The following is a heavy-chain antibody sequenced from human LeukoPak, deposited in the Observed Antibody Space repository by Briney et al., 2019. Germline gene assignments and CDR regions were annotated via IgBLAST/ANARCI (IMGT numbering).Heavy chain of an antibody. CDR1: GGSISSHY. Sequence: SEALSLTCTVSGGSISSHYWSWVRQPPGKGLEWIGYMYDTVNTKDNPSLTSRLTLSADTSKNQFSLRLGSVTAADTAVYYCATIKRGYPYGYFDFWGQGILVTVSS. D-gene: IGHD5-18*01. CDR3: ATIKRGYPYGYFDF. J-gene: IGHJ4*02. V-gene: IGHV4-59*11. CDR2: MYDTVNT.